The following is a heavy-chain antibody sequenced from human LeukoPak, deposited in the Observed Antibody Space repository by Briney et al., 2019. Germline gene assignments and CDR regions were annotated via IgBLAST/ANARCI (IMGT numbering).Heavy chain of an antibody. CDR3: AGSFTPSFDY. CDR2: INHSGST. V-gene: IGHV4-34*01. J-gene: IGHJ4*02. Sequence: PSETLSLTCAVYGGSFSGYYWSWIRQPPGKGLEWIGEINHSGSTNYNPSLKSRVTISVDTSKNQFSLKLSSVTAADTAVYYCAGSFTPSFDYWGQGTLVTVSS. CDR1: GGSFSGYY.